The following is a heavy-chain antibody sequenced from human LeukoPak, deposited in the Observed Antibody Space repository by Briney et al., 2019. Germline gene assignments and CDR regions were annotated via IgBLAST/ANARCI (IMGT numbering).Heavy chain of an antibody. CDR2: IKPDGNDK. CDR1: GFTFSIHW. Sequence: GGSLRLSCAASGFTFSIHWMTWVRQAPGKGLEWVATIKPDGNDKYFVDSVKGRFTVSRDNAKTSLYLQMNSLRAEVTAVYYCARALTTLTYEGYWGQGTLVTVSS. D-gene: IGHD1-1*01. CDR3: ARALTTLTYEGY. J-gene: IGHJ4*02. V-gene: IGHV3-7*01.